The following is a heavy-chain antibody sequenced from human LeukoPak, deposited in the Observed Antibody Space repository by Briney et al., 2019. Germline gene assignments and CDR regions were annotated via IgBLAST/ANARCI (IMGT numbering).Heavy chain of an antibody. V-gene: IGHV3-23*01. CDR3: ARCTASCYASAFDV. Sequence: GGSLRLSCAASGFTFKNNAMTWVRQAPGKGLEWVSAINGGGDDTEYADPVKGRFTISRANSKNTLYLQMNSLRPEDTAVYYCARCTASCYASAFDVWGQGTLLTVSS. CDR1: GFTFKNNA. D-gene: IGHD2-2*01. CDR2: INGGGDDT. J-gene: IGHJ3*01.